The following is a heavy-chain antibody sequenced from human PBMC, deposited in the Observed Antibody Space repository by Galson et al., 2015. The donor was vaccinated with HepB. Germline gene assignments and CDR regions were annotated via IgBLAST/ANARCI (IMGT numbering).Heavy chain of an antibody. CDR3: AKDGGPIAARRHNYFDY. D-gene: IGHD6-6*01. CDR1: GFTFTSYA. Sequence: SLRLSCAVSGFTFTSYAMSWVRQAPGKGLEWVSSISGSGGGTNYADSVKGRFTISRDNSKNTLYLQMNSLRADDTAMYFCAKDGGPIAARRHNYFDYWGQGTLLTVSS. V-gene: IGHV3-23*01. CDR2: ISGSGGGT. J-gene: IGHJ4*02.